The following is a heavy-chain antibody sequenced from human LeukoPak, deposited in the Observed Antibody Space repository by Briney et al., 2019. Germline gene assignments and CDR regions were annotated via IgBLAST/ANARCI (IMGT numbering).Heavy chain of an antibody. CDR3: ARRAGAYTHPYDY. CDR1: GFTFSSYA. D-gene: IGHD3-16*01. Sequence: GGSLRLSCAASGFTFSSYAMSWVRQAPGKGLEWVSFIYSAGSTHYSDSVKGRFTISIDNSKNTLYLQMNSLRAEDTAVYYCARRAGAYTHPYDYWGQGTLVTVS. J-gene: IGHJ4*02. CDR2: IYSAGST. V-gene: IGHV3-53*01.